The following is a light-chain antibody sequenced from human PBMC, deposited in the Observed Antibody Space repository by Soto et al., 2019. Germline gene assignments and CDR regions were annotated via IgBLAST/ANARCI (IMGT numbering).Light chain of an antibody. Sequence: EIVMTHSPATLSVSPGERATLSFSSSQSVDSNLAWYQQKPGQAPRLLIFGASTRATGIPARFSGSGSGTDFTLTISSLQSEDFGVYFCQQYDNWPLTFGGGAKVDI. CDR3: QQYDNWPLT. J-gene: IGKJ4*01. CDR1: QSVDSN. V-gene: IGKV3D-15*01. CDR2: GAS.